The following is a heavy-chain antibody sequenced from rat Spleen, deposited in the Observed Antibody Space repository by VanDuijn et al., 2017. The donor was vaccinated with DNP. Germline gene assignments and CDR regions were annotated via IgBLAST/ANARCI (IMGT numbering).Heavy chain of an antibody. Sequence: EVHLVESGGGLVQPGRSMKLSCAASGFSFSSFAMAWVRQAPTKGLEWVASISFDGVNTYYRDSVKGRFTISRDNAKNTLYLQMDSLRSEDTATYYCAREYPWAHYFDYWGQGVMVTVSS. CDR1: GFSFSSFA. CDR3: AREYPWAHYFDY. V-gene: IGHV5-25*01. CDR2: ISFDGVNT. D-gene: IGHD1-4*01. J-gene: IGHJ2*01.